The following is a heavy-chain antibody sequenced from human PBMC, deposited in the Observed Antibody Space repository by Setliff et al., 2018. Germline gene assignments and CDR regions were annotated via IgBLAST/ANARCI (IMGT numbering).Heavy chain of an antibody. D-gene: IGHD3-22*01. CDR3: ARDLWARDSPGAGPFDS. J-gene: IGHJ4*02. Sequence: PGGSLRLSCAASGFTFSSYSLNWVRQAPGKGLEWVSSISSSSSYIYYADSVQGRFTISRDNAKNSVDLQMSSLRPEDTAVYYCARDLWARDSPGAGPFDSWGQGTLVTVSS. CDR1: GFTFSSYS. CDR2: ISSSSSYI. V-gene: IGHV3-21*06.